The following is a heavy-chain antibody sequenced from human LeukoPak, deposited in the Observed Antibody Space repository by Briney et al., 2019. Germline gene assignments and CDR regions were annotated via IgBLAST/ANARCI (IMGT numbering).Heavy chain of an antibody. CDR3: ARAHAGAAAATTD. D-gene: IGHD6-13*01. J-gene: IGHJ4*02. Sequence: ASVRVSCKASGYTFTGYYMHWVRQAPGQGLEWMGWINPNTGDTNYAQKFQGRVTMTRDTSISTAYMELSRLRSDDTAVYYCARAHAGAAAATTDWGQGTLVTVSS. CDR1: GYTFTGYY. V-gene: IGHV1-2*02. CDR2: INPNTGDT.